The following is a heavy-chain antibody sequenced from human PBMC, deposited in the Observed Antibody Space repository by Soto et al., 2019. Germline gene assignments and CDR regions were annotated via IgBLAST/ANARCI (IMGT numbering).Heavy chain of an antibody. CDR2: IYHSGST. D-gene: IGHD3-22*01. CDR3: ARAPIAMIVVVTGIDY. CDR1: GYSISSGYY. J-gene: IGHJ4*02. V-gene: IGHV4-38-2*01. Sequence: SETLSLTCAVSGYSISSGYYWGWIRQPPGKGLEWIGSIYHSGSTYYNPSLKSRVTISVDTSKNQFSLKLSSVTAADTAVYYCARAPIAMIVVVTGIDYWGQGTLVTVSS.